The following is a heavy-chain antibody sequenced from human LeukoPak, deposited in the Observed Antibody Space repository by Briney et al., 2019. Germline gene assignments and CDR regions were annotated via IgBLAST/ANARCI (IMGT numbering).Heavy chain of an antibody. V-gene: IGHV4-34*01. CDR1: GGSFSGYY. Sequence: SETLSLTCAVYGGSFSGYYWSWIRQPPGKGLEWIGEINHSGSTNYNPSLKSRVTISVDTSRNQFSLKLSSVTAADTAVYYCARVSYGDYVGYWGQGTLVTVSS. D-gene: IGHD4-17*01. CDR3: ARVSYGDYVGY. CDR2: INHSGST. J-gene: IGHJ4*02.